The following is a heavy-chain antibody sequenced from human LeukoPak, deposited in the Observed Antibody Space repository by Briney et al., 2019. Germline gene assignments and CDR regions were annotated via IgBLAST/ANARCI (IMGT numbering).Heavy chain of an antibody. CDR3: ARGLRFLEWLRQGNWFDP. V-gene: IGHV1-8*01. CDR1: GYTFNSYV. D-gene: IGHD3-3*01. Sequence: SSVKVSCKASGYTFNSYVIKWVQQAAGQGLDGMGWMNPNSGNTGYAQKFQGRVNMTRNTSISTAYMELSSLRSEDTDVYYCARGLRFLEWLRQGNWFDPWGQGTLVTVSS. CDR2: MNPNSGNT. J-gene: IGHJ5*02.